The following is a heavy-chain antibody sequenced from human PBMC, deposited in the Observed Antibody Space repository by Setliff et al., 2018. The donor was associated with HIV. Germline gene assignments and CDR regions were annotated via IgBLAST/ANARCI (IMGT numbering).Heavy chain of an antibody. J-gene: IGHJ3*02. Sequence: SETLSLTCTVSGGSISSRSYYWSWLRQPAGKGLEWIGRIYSNGKTDYNPSLKSRVTISEDTSKNQFSLELNSVTAADTAVFYCATGKLAAGGAFVIWGQGTMVTVSS. CDR3: ATGKLAAGGAFVI. D-gene: IGHD6-13*01. V-gene: IGHV4-61*02. CDR1: GGSISSRSYY. CDR2: IYSNGKT.